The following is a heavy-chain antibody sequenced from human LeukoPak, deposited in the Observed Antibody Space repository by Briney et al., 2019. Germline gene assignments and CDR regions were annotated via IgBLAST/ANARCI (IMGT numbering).Heavy chain of an antibody. D-gene: IGHD3-3*01. J-gene: IGHJ4*02. Sequence: GGSLRLSCAASGFTFDDYAMHWVRQAPGKGLEWVSGISWNSGSIGYADSVKGRFTISRDNAKNSLYLQMNSLRAEDTTLYYCAKAVNAFWSQIDYWGQGTLVTVSS. CDR3: AKAVNAFWSQIDY. CDR1: GFTFDDYA. V-gene: IGHV3-9*01. CDR2: ISWNSGSI.